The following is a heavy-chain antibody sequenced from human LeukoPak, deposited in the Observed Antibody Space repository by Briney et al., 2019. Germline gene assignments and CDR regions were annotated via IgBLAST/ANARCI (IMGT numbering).Heavy chain of an antibody. CDR3: ARVGRFHDSRGYYLNFDY. CDR2: ISGGGGST. Sequence: PGGSLRLSCAASGFTFSSYAMSWVRQAPGQGLEWVSAISGGGGSTYYADSVKGRFTISRDNAKNSLYLQMNSLRAEDTAVYYCARVGRFHDSRGYYLNFDYWGQGTLVTVSS. D-gene: IGHD3-22*01. J-gene: IGHJ4*02. CDR1: GFTFSSYA. V-gene: IGHV3-23*01.